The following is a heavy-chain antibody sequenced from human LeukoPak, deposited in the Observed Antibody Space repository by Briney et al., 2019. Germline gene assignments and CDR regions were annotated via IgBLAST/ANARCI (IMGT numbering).Heavy chain of an antibody. Sequence: GGSLRLSCAASGFTFSTYVMIWVRQAPGKGLEWLSYISSSSDSIKYADSVKGRFTSSRDNAKNSLYLQMNSLRAEDTAVYYCAKSRIGFSGQLDHWGQGALITVSS. CDR2: ISSSSDSI. CDR1: GFTFSTYV. V-gene: IGHV3-48*04. D-gene: IGHD5-12*01. J-gene: IGHJ4*02. CDR3: AKSRIGFSGQLDH.